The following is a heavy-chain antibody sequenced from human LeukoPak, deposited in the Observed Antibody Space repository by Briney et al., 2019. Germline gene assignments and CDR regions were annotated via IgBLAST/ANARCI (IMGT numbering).Heavy chain of an antibody. CDR1: GFTVSSNY. V-gene: IGHV3-53*01. CDR3: ARKPGYYFDY. J-gene: IGHJ4*02. D-gene: IGHD2-15*01. Sequence: GGSLRLSCAASGFTVSSNYMSWVRQAPGKGLEWVSVIYSGGSTYYADSAKGRFTISRDNVKNSVYLQMNSLRAEDTAMYYCARKPGYYFDYWGRGTQVTVSS. CDR2: IYSGGST.